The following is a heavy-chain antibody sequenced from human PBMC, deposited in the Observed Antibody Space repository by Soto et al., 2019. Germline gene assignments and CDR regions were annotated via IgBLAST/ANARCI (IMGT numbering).Heavy chain of an antibody. CDR3: ARGHAFLEWLLPTDRVSDY. J-gene: IGHJ4*02. CDR2: IKQDGSEK. V-gene: IGHV3-7*01. D-gene: IGHD3-3*02. CDR1: GFTFCSYW. Sequence: AGSLRLSCAASGFTFCSYWMTWARQATGKGLEQVANIKQDGSEKYYVDSVKGRFTISRDNAKNSLYLQMNSLRAEDTAVYYCARGHAFLEWLLPTDRVSDYWGQGTLVTVSS.